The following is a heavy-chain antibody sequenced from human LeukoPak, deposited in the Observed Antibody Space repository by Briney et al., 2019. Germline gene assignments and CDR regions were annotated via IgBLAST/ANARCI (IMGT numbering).Heavy chain of an antibody. Sequence: GGSLRLSCAASGFTFSSYWMHWVRQAPGKGLVWVSRINSDGSSTSYADSVKGRFTISRDNAKNTLYLQMNSLRAEDTAVYYCAGSSTYYYYYMDVWGKGTTVTISS. D-gene: IGHD3-10*01. V-gene: IGHV3-74*01. CDR3: AGSSTYYYYYMDV. CDR2: INSDGSST. J-gene: IGHJ6*03. CDR1: GFTFSSYW.